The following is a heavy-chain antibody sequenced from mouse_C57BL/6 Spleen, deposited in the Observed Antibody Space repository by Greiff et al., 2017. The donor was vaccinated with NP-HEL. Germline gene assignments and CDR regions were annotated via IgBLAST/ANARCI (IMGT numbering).Heavy chain of an antibody. CDR3: ARQEDYDGYAMDY. D-gene: IGHD2-4*01. Sequence: EVKLVESGGGLVQPGGSLKLSCAASGFTFSDYGMAWVRQAPRKGPEWVAFISNLAFSIYYADTVTGRFTISREDAKNTLYLEMSSLRSEDTAMYYCARQEDYDGYAMDYWDQGTSVTVAS. CDR1: GFTFSDYG. CDR2: ISNLAFSI. V-gene: IGHV5-15*04. J-gene: IGHJ4*01.